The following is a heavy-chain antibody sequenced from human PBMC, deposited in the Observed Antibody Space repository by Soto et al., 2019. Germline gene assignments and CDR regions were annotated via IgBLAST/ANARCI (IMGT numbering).Heavy chain of an antibody. CDR3: ARGMYFYDSRASDY. D-gene: IGHD3-22*01. J-gene: IGHJ4*02. CDR2: VSAYNGNT. V-gene: IGHV1-18*04. CDR1: GYTFTSYG. Sequence: ASVKVSCKASGYTFTSYGISWVRQAPGQGLEWMGWVSAYNGNTNYAQKLQGRVTMTTDTSTSTAYMALRSLRSDDTAVYYCARGMYFYDSRASDYWGQGTPVTVSS.